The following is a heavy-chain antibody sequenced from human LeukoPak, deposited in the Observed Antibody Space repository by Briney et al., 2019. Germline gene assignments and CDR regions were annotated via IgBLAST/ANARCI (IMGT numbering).Heavy chain of an antibody. D-gene: IGHD6-6*01. CDR3: AREPTLVHYYYYGMDV. J-gene: IGHJ6*02. CDR2: ISYDGSIK. V-gene: IGHV3-30-3*01. CDR1: GFTFSSYA. Sequence: GGSLRLSCAASGFTFSSYAMHWVRQAPGKGLEWVAVISYDGSIKYYADSVKGRFTISRDNSKNTLYLQMNSLRAEDTAVYYCAREPTLVHYYYYGMDVWGQGTTVTVSS.